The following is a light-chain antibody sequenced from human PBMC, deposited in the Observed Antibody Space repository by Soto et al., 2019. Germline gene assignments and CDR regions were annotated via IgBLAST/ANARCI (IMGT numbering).Light chain of an antibody. J-gene: IGLJ3*02. V-gene: IGLV1-40*01. CDR1: SSNIGAGFD. CDR2: GNR. CDR3: QSYDSSLSGSWV. Sequence: QSVLTQPPSVSGAPGQRVTISCTGSSSNIGAGFDVHWYQQLPGTAPKLLIYGNRKRPSGVPDRFSGSKSGTSASLAINGLQAADEAHYYCQSYDSSLSGSWVFGGGTKLTVL.